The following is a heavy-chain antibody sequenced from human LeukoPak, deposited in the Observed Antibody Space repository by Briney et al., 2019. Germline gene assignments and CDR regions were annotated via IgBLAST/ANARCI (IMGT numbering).Heavy chain of an antibody. CDR2: ISGSGDSA. CDR1: GFTFSSYA. V-gene: IGHV3-23*01. D-gene: IGHD6-6*01. J-gene: IGHJ2*01. CDR3: AKDYIAARSFWYFDL. Sequence: GGSLRLSCAASGFTFSSYAMSWVRQAPGKGLEWVSIISGSGDSAYSADSMKGRFTISRDNSKNILYLQMDTLRAEDTAVYCCAKDYIAARSFWYFDLWGRGTLVTVSS.